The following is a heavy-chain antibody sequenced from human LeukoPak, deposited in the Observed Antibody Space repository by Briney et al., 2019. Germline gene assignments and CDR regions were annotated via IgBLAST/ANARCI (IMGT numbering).Heavy chain of an antibody. Sequence: PGGSLRLSCAASGFTFTTYGMHWVRQAPGKGLEWVSYISSSSSTIYYADSVKGRFTISRDNAKNSLYLQMNSLRAEDTAVYYCASSSGWYPWGQGTLVTVSS. J-gene: IGHJ5*02. CDR1: GFTFTTYG. D-gene: IGHD6-19*01. CDR3: ASSSGWYP. V-gene: IGHV3-48*04. CDR2: ISSSSSTI.